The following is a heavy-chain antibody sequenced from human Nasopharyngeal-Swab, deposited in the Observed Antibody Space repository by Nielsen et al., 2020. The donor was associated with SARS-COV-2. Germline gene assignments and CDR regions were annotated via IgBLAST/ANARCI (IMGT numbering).Heavy chain of an antibody. CDR3: ASGGVNANTIFGVVIPPLWYYYGMDV. V-gene: IGHV4-39*07. D-gene: IGHD3-3*01. J-gene: IGHJ6*02. CDR2: IYYSGST. Sequence: WIRQPPGKGLEWIGSIYYSGSTYYNPSLKSRVTISVDTSKNQFSLKLSSVTVADTAVYYCASGGVNANTIFGVVIPPLWYYYGMDVWGQGTTVTVSS.